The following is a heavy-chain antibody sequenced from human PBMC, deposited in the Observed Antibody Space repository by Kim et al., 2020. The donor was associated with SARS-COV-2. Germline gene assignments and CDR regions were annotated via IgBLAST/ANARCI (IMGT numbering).Heavy chain of an antibody. J-gene: IGHJ4*02. Sequence: SETLSLTCAVYGGSFSGYYWSWIRQPPGKGLEWIGEINHSGSTNYNPSLKSRVTISVDTSKNQFSLKLSSVTAADTAVYYCASRYNWNYASYYWGQGTLVTVSS. CDR1: GGSFSGYY. V-gene: IGHV4-34*01. CDR2: INHSGST. CDR3: ASRYNWNYASYY. D-gene: IGHD1-7*01.